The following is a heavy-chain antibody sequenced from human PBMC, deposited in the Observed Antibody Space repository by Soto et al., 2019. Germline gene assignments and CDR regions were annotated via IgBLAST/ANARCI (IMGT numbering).Heavy chain of an antibody. V-gene: IGHV1-8*01. CDR3: ARAGYCSGGSCYSVIDY. J-gene: IGHJ4*02. D-gene: IGHD2-15*01. Sequence: QVQLVQSGAEVKKPGASVKVSCKASGYTFTSYDINWVRQATGQGLEWMGWMNPNSGNTGYAQKFQGIVTMTRNTSISTAYMELSSLRSEDTAVYYCARAGYCSGGSCYSVIDYWGQGTLVTVSS. CDR1: GYTFTSYD. CDR2: MNPNSGNT.